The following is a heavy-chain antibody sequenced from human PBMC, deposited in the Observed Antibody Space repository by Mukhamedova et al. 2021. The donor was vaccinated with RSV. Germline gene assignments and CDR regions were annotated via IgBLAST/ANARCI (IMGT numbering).Heavy chain of an antibody. D-gene: IGHD3-22*01. Sequence: GRVTITADKSTSTAYMELSSLRSEDTAVYYCAMIDSSGYYYYFDYWGQGTLVTVSS. J-gene: IGHJ4*02. CDR3: AMIDSSGYYYYFDY. V-gene: IGHV1-69*02.